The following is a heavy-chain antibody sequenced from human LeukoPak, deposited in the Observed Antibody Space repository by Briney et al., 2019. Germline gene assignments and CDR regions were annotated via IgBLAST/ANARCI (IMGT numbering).Heavy chain of an antibody. D-gene: IGHD2-2*02. CDR2: MNPNSGNT. CDR3: ARDYCSSTSCYTHWFDP. Sequence: GASVKVFCKASGYTFTSYDINWVRQATGQGLEWMGWMNPNSGNTGYAQKFQGRVTMTRNTSVSTAYMELSSLRSEDTAVYYCARDYCSSTSCYTHWFDPWGQGTLVTVSS. CDR1: GYTFTSYD. J-gene: IGHJ5*02. V-gene: IGHV1-8*01.